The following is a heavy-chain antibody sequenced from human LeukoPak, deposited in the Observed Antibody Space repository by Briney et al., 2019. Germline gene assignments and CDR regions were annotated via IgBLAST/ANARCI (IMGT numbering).Heavy chain of an antibody. CDR3: ARDIYYYDTTDPKIRSDY. CDR1: GYTFTSFG. CDR2: ISTYDGST. V-gene: IGHV1-18*01. D-gene: IGHD3-22*01. J-gene: IGHJ4*02. Sequence: GASVKVSCKASGYTFTSFGISWVRQAPGQGLEWMGWISTYDGSTKYAQKLQDRVTMTTDTSTNTAYMELGSLSSDDAAVYYCARDIYYYDTTDPKIRSDYWGQGTLVTVSS.